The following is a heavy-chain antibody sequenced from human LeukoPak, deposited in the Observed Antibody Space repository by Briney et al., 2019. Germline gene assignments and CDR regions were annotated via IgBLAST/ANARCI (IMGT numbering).Heavy chain of an antibody. CDR1: GYTFTSYD. J-gene: IGHJ4*02. V-gene: IGHV1-18*01. CDR2: ISAYNGNT. Sequence: ASVKVSCKASGYTFTSYDINWVRQATGQGVEGVGWISAYNGNTNYAQKLQGRVTMTTDTSTSTAYMELRSLRSDDTAVYYCARASDILTGYGLADYWGQGTLVTVSS. CDR3: ARASDILTGYGLADY. D-gene: IGHD3-9*01.